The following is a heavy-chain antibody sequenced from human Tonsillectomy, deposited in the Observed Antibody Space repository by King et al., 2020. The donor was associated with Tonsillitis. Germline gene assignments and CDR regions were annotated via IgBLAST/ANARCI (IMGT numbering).Heavy chain of an antibody. CDR1: GFTFRSYA. Sequence: VQLVESGGGLVQPGGSLRLSCAASGFTFRSYAMAWVRQAPGKGLEWVSAISGTGGSTYYADSAKGRFTISRDNSKNTLYLQMNSLRSEDTAVYYCENGGSWSLWWVQGTLVTVSS. CDR3: ENGGSWSLW. D-gene: IGHD3-10*01. V-gene: IGHV3-23*04. J-gene: IGHJ4*02. CDR2: ISGTGGST.